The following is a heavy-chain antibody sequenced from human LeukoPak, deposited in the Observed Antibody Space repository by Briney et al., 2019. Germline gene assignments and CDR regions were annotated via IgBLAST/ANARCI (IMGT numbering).Heavy chain of an antibody. CDR1: GFTFSSYS. CDR2: ISSSSSTI. Sequence: GESLRLSCAASGFTFSSYSMNWVRQAPGKGLEWVSYISSSSSTIYYADSVKGRFTISRDNAKNSLYLQMNSLRDEDTAVYYCARNGAIVVVTPEDYYYYGMDVWGQGTTVTVSS. V-gene: IGHV3-48*02. CDR3: ARNGAIVVVTPEDYYYYGMDV. D-gene: IGHD3-22*01. J-gene: IGHJ6*02.